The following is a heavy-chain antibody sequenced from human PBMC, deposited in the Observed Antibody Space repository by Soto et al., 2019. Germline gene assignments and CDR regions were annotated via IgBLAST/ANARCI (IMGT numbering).Heavy chain of an antibody. Sequence: QVQLVQSGAEVKKPGSSVKVSCKTSGVSFNNNGIGWVRQAPGHGLVWMGGVNPPFRTSNYARKFQGRMSITADASTVTVNMALISLTSEDTAQYYCARVLYYGSGSYSPYGMDVWGQGTTVTVSS. CDR1: GVSFNNNG. D-gene: IGHD3-10*01. V-gene: IGHV1-69*01. J-gene: IGHJ6*02. CDR2: VNPPFRTS. CDR3: ARVLYYGSGSYSPYGMDV.